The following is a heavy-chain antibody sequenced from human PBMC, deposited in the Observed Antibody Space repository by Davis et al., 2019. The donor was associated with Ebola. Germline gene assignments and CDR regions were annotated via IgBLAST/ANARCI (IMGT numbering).Heavy chain of an antibody. CDR2: IFPGDSDT. J-gene: IGHJ5*02. V-gene: IGHV5-51*01. D-gene: IGHD3-3*02. CDR3: ARQSHHFLSGPRTWFDP. Sequence: KVSCKTSGFTFTTHWIGWVRQMPGKGLEWVGMIFPGDSDTRYSPPLRGQVTISADKSNNVAYLQWNSLKASDTAIYYCARQSHHFLSGPRTWFDPWGQGTLVTVSS. CDR1: GFTFTTHW.